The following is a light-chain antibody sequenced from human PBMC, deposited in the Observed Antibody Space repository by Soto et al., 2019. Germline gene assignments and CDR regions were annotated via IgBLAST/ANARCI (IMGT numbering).Light chain of an antibody. CDR2: VSS. Sequence: EIVLTQSPATLSLSPGERATLSCRASRSVRSYLAWYQQKPGQAPRLLIYVSSNRAAGIPARFSGSGSETDFTLTISTLEPEDFAVYYCQQRYAWPPITFGQGTRLEIK. J-gene: IGKJ5*01. CDR1: RSVRSY. V-gene: IGKV3-11*01. CDR3: QQRYAWPPIT.